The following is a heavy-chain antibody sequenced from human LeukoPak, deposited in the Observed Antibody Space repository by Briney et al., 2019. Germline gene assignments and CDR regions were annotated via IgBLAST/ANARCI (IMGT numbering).Heavy chain of an antibody. CDR2: IRFDSNK. V-gene: IGHV3-30*02. J-gene: IGHJ4*02. CDR3: ARDETYYYGSGIDY. Sequence: PGGSLRLSCATSGFTFSSYGMHWVRQAPGKGLEWVAFIRFDSNKYYTDSVKGRFTISRDNSKNTLYLQMNSLRAEDTAVYYCARDETYYYGSGIDYWGQGTLVTVSS. D-gene: IGHD3-10*01. CDR1: GFTFSSYG.